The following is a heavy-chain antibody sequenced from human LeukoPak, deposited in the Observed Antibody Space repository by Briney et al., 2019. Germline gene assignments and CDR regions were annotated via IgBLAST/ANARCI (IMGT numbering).Heavy chain of an antibody. Sequence: SVKVSCKASGGTFHSYIVTWVRQAPGQGLEWMGGIVPIIGTANYAQKFQGRVTITADDSTSTAYMELRGLRSEDTAIYYCARDQRPSCLGGICYSGDYWGQGTLVTVTS. J-gene: IGHJ4*02. D-gene: IGHD2-15*01. V-gene: IGHV1-69*13. CDR3: ARDQRPSCLGGICYSGDY. CDR2: IVPIIGTA. CDR1: GGTFHSYI.